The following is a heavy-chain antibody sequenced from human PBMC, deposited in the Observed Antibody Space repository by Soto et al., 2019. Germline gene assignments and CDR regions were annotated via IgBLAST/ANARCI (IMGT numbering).Heavy chain of an antibody. D-gene: IGHD3-3*01. J-gene: IGHJ6*02. CDR2: IYYSGST. V-gene: IGHV4-39*01. CDR1: GGSISSSSYY. Sequence: QLQLQESGPGLVKPSETLSLTCTVSGGSISSSSYYWGWIRQPPGKGLEWIGSIYYSGSTYYNPSLKSRVTISVDTSKNQFSLKLSSVTAADTAVYYCARLVSEYDFWSGFSSNYYGMDVWGQGTTVTVSS. CDR3: ARLVSEYDFWSGFSSNYYGMDV.